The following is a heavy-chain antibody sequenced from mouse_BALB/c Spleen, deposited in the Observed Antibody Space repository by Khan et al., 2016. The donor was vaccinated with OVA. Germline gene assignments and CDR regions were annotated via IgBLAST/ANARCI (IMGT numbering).Heavy chain of an antibody. D-gene: IGHD1-1*01. CDR2: IDPGNGST. J-gene: IGHJ3*01. V-gene: IGHV14-4*02. CDR1: GSKIKDYY. CDR3: NALPYDYGRDWFAY. Sequence: VQLKQSGAELVRSGASVKLSCQAPGSKIKDYYMTWVKQSPEQGLKWIGGIDPGNGSTEFAQKFQGKATMTADTSSNTAYLQLSSLTSEDTAVYYCNALPYDYGRDWFAYWGQGTLVTVSA.